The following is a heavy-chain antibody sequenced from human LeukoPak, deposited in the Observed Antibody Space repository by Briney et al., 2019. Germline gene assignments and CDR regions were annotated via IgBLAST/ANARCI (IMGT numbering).Heavy chain of an antibody. V-gene: IGHV4-59*01. D-gene: IGHD3-3*01. CDR3: ARDREITKPYYYGMGV. Sequence: PSETLSLTCTVSGGSIRNYYWGWIRQPPGKGPEWIGYISHSGSTNYNPSLKSRVTISVDTSKNQFSVKLSSVTAADTAVYYCARDREITKPYYYGMGVWGQGTTVTVSS. CDR1: GGSIRNYY. CDR2: ISHSGST. J-gene: IGHJ6*02.